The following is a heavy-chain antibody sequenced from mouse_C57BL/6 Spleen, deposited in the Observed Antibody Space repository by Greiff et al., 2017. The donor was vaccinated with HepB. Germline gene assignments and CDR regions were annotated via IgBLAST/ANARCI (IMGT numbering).Heavy chain of an antibody. D-gene: IGHD4-1*01. CDR1: GFTFSNYW. CDR2: IRLKSDNYAT. CDR3: TTGYWYFDV. Sequence: EVMLVESGGGLVQPGGSMKLSCVASGFTFSNYWMNWVRQSPEKGLEWVAQIRLKSDNYATHYAESVKGRFTISRDDSKSSVYLQMNNLRAEDTGIYYCTTGYWYFDVWGTGTTVTVSS. V-gene: IGHV6-3*01. J-gene: IGHJ1*03.